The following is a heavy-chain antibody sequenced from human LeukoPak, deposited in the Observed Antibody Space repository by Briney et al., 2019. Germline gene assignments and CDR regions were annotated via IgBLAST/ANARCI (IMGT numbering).Heavy chain of an antibody. CDR2: INHSGST. D-gene: IGHD6-6*01. Sequence: TLSLTCAVYGGSFSGYYWSWIRQPPGKGLEWIGEINHSGSTNYNPSLKSRVTISVDTSKNQFSLKLSSVTAADTAVYYCACSSSSLFDYWGQGTLVTVSS. CDR1: GGSFSGYY. CDR3: ACSSSSLFDY. J-gene: IGHJ4*02. V-gene: IGHV4-34*01.